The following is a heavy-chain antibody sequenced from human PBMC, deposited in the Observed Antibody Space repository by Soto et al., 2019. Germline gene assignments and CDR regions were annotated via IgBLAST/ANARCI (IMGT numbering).Heavy chain of an antibody. CDR3: AKANTAMAIYDY. Sequence: PGGSLRLSCAASGFTFDDYAMHWVRQAPGKGLEWVSGISWNSGSIGYADSVKGRFTISRDNAKNSLYLQMNSLRAEDTALYYCAKANTAMAIYDYWGQGTLVTVSS. CDR1: GFTFDDYA. CDR2: ISWNSGSI. V-gene: IGHV3-9*01. J-gene: IGHJ4*02. D-gene: IGHD5-18*01.